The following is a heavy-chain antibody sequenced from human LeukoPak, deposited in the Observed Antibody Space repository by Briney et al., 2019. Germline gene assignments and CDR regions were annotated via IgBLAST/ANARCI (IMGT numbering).Heavy chain of an antibody. Sequence: GRSDGIFCAASGFTFSTFGMHWVSQAPAKGLEWVSGITGSGGGTFYADSVKGRFTISRDNSRNTLFLQMNSLRAEDTAVYYCAKTVRGVIVGLDYSGPGTLVTVSS. D-gene: IGHD3-10*01. CDR2: ITGSGGGT. V-gene: IGHV3-23*01. J-gene: IGHJ4*01. CDR3: AKTVRGVIVGLDY. CDR1: GFTFSTFG.